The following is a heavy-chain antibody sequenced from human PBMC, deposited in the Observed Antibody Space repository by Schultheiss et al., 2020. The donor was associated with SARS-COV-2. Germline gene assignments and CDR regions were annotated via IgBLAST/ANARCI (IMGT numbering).Heavy chain of an antibody. V-gene: IGHV4-38-2*01. CDR1: GYSISSGYY. Sequence: SETLSLTCAVSGYSISSGYYWGWIRQPPGKGLEWIGYIYYSGSTYYNPSLKSRVTISVDTSKNQFSLKLSSVTAADTAVYYCARGVISSSWYHWGQGTLVTVSS. CDR2: IYYSGST. J-gene: IGHJ5*02. D-gene: IGHD6-13*01. CDR3: ARGVISSSWYH.